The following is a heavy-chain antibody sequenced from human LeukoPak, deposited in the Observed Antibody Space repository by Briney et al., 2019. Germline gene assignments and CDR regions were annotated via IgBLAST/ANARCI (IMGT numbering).Heavy chain of an antibody. CDR3: ARGSSRPPNAFDI. V-gene: IGHV3-64*04. CDR1: GFTFSSCA. J-gene: IGHJ3*02. CDR2: ITSNGGST. D-gene: IGHD6-6*01. Sequence: GGSLRLSCSTSGFTFSSCAMHWVRQAPGKGLEYVSAITSNGGSTHYADSVKGRFTISRDNAKNSLYLQMNSLRAEDTAVYYCARGSSRPPNAFDIWGQGTMVTVSS.